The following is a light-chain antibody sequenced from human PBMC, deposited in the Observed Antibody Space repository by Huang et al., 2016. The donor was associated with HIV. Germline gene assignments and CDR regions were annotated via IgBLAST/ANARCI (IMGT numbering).Light chain of an antibody. CDR1: QGVHNSY. J-gene: IGKJ2*01. CDR2: GAS. Sequence: EIVLTQSPVTLSLSPGEGASLSCKASQGVHNSYLAWYQQKPGQAPRLLIFGASNRATGVPHRFRGSESGTDFTLTISGLDPEDFAVYYYQQYGTLPYTFGQGTKLEI. CDR3: QQYGTLPYT. V-gene: IGKV3-20*01.